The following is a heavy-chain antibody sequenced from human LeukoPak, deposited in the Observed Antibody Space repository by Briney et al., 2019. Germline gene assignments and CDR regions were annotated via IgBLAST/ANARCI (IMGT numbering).Heavy chain of an antibody. J-gene: IGHJ6*03. CDR2: IYHSGST. Sequence: SETLSLTCAVSGYSISSGYYRGWIRQPPGKGLEWIGSIYHSGSTYYNPSLKSRVTISVDTSKNQFSLKLSSVTAADTAVYYCARHDIYMDVWGKGTTVTVSS. D-gene: IGHD3-22*01. CDR1: GYSISSGYY. V-gene: IGHV4-38-2*01. CDR3: ARHDIYMDV.